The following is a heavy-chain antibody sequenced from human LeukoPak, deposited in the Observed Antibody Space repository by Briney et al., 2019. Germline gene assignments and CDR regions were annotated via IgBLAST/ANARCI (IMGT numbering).Heavy chain of an antibody. CDR1: GFTFSSYG. CDR3: AKNGGYFYGYRYYFDC. D-gene: IGHD5-18*01. CDR2: ISYDGSNK. V-gene: IGHV3-30*18. J-gene: IGHJ4*02. Sequence: GGSLRLSCAASGFTFSSYGIHWVRQAPGKGLEWEAVISYDGSNKYYADSVKGRFTISRDNSKNTLYLQMNSLRAEDTAVYYCAKNGGYFYGYRYYFDCWGQGTLVTVSS.